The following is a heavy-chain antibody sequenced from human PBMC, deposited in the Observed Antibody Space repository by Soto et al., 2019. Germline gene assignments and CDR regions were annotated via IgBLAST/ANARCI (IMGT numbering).Heavy chain of an antibody. V-gene: IGHV1-46*01. CDR1: GYTFTSYY. J-gene: IGHJ2*01. CDR2: INPSGGST. D-gene: IGHD3-22*01. Sequence: ASVKVSCTASGYTFTSYYMHWVRQAPGQGLEWMGIINPSGGSTSYAQKFQGRVAMTRDTSTSTVYMELSSLRSEDTAVYYCARGPSMNWYFDLWGRGTLVTVSS. CDR3: ARGPSMNWYFDL.